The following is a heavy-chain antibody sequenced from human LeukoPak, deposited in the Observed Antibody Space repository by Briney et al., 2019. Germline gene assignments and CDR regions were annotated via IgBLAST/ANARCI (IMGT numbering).Heavy chain of an antibody. D-gene: IGHD5-18*01. CDR3: ARGRGYSYGDPFDY. J-gene: IGHJ4*02. Sequence: GGSLRLSCTASGFTFSDYYMSWIRQAPGKGLEWVSYISSSGTTIYYAGSVKGRFTISRDNAKNSLYLQMNSLRADDTAVYYCARGRGYSYGDPFDYWGQGTLVTVSS. V-gene: IGHV3-11*04. CDR2: ISSSGTTI. CDR1: GFTFSDYY.